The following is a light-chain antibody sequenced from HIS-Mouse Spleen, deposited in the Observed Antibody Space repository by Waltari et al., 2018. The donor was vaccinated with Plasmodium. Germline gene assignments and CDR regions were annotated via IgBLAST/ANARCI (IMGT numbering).Light chain of an antibody. CDR2: GNS. CDR3: QSYDSSLSGWV. J-gene: IGLJ3*02. CDR1: RSHLGAGYD. V-gene: IGLV1-40*01. Sequence: HSVLTQPPPVSGPPGQRVTISCTGSRSHLGAGYDVPWYQQLPGTAPKILIHGNSNRPSGVPDRFSGSNSGTSASLAITGLQAEDEADYYCQSYDSSLSGWVFGGGTKLTVL.